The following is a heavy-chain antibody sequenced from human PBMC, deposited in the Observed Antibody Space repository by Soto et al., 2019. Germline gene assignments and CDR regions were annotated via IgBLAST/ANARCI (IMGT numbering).Heavy chain of an antibody. CDR2: INSDGSST. V-gene: IGHV3-74*01. D-gene: IGHD5-18*01. Sequence: PGGSLRLSCSASGFTFSSYWMHWVRQAPGKGRVWVSRINSDGSSTTYADSVKGRFTISRGNAKNTLYLQMGGRGGGDTAGDFGARDCRGIQLWGLDYWGQGTLVTVSS. J-gene: IGHJ4*02. CDR1: GFTFSSYW. CDR3: ARDCRGIQLWGLDY.